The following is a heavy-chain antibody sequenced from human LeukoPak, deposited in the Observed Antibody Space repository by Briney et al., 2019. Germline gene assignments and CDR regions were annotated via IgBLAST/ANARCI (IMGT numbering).Heavy chain of an antibody. Sequence: GESLKISRKGSGCSFTAYWIGWVRQMPGKGLEWMGRIDPSDSYTNYSPSFQGHVTISADKSISTAYLQWSSLKASDTAMYYCARQWGGGDIAAAGTDWFDPWGQGTLVTVSS. CDR3: ARQWGGGDIAAAGTDWFDP. CDR1: GCSFTAYW. CDR2: IDPSDSYT. D-gene: IGHD6-13*01. J-gene: IGHJ5*02. V-gene: IGHV5-10-1*01.